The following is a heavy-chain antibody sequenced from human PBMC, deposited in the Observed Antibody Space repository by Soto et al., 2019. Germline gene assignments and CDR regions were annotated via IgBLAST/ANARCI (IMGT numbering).Heavy chain of an antibody. J-gene: IGHJ4*02. V-gene: IGHV1-3*01. CDR2: INAGNGNT. CDR3: ARGEFPSYDDY. D-gene: IGHD3-16*01. Sequence: ASVKVSCKASGYTFTSYAMHWVRQAPGQRLEWMGWINAGNGNTKYSQKFQGRVTITRDTSASTAYMELGSLRSEDTAVYYCARGEFPSYDDYWGQGTLVTVSS. CDR1: GYTFTSYA.